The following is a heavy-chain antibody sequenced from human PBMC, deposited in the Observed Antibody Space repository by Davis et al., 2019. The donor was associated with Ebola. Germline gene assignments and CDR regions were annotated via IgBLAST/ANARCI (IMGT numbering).Heavy chain of an antibody. CDR2: FYYSGST. V-gene: IGHV4-30-4*01. D-gene: IGHD3-10*01. CDR3: ARAMVTMVSFAFDI. J-gene: IGHJ3*02. CDR1: GGSISNGDYY. Sequence: MPSETLSLTCTVSGGSISNGDYYWSWIRQPPGKGLEWIGFFYYSGSTYYNPSLKSRVTISVDTSKNQFSLKLSSVTAADTAVYYCARAMVTMVSFAFDIWGQGTVVTVSS.